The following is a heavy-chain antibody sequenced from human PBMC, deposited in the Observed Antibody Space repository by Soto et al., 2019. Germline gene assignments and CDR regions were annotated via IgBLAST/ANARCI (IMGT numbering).Heavy chain of an antibody. D-gene: IGHD1-7*01. CDR3: AREDNWNYWFDP. CDR1: GFPFRTYW. V-gene: IGHV3-7*03. J-gene: IGHJ5*02. Sequence: AGGSLRLSCAASGFPFRTYWMTWVRQAPGKGLEWVANIKQDGSEKYYVDSVKGRFTISRDNAKNSLFLQMNSLRAEDSAVYYCAREDNWNYWFDPWGQGTLVTVSP. CDR2: IKQDGSEK.